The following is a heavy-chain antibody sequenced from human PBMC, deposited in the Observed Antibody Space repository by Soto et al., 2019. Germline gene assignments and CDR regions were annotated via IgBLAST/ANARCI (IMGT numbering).Heavy chain of an antibody. CDR2: IYYSGST. Sequence: SETLSLTCTVSGGSISSSSYYWGWIRQPPGKGLEWIGSIYYSGSTYYNPSLKSRVTISVDTSKNQFSLKLSSVTAADTAVYYCARLRGSCSSTSCYYYYYYMDVWGKGTTVTVSS. D-gene: IGHD2-2*01. CDR1: GGSISSSSYY. CDR3: ARLRGSCSSTSCYYYYYYMDV. J-gene: IGHJ6*03. V-gene: IGHV4-39*01.